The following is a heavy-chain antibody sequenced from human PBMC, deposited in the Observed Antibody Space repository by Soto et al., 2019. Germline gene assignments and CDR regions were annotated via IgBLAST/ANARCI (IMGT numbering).Heavy chain of an antibody. CDR1: GGPISSSSYY. J-gene: IGHJ4*02. CDR3: ASKVMITFSGGYFDY. CDR2: IYYSGST. Sequence: TSETLSLTCTVSGGPISSSSYYWGWIRQPPGKGLEWIGSIYYSGSTYYNPSLKSRVTISVDTSKNQFSLKLSSVTAADTAVYYCASKVMITFSGGYFDYWGQGTLVTVSS. V-gene: IGHV4-39*01. D-gene: IGHD3-16*01.